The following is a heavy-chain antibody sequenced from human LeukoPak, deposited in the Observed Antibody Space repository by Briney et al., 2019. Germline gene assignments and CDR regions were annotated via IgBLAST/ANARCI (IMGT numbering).Heavy chain of an antibody. CDR3: ARDEGAAAGTALRY. CDR1: DGSISSYY. J-gene: IGHJ4*02. CDR2: IYYSGST. V-gene: IGHV4-59*12. D-gene: IGHD6-13*01. Sequence: SETLSLTCTVSDGSISSYYWSWIRQPPGKGLEWIGYIYYSGSTYYNPSLKSRVTISVDTSKNQFSLKLSSVTAADTAVYYCARDEGAAAGTALRYWGQGTLVTVSS.